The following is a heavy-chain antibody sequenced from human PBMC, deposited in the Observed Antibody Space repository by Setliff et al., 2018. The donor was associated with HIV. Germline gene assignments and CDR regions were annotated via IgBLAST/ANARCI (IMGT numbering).Heavy chain of an antibody. V-gene: IGHV4-59*08. CDR1: GGSISTSH. D-gene: IGHD5-18*01. CDR2: IYKSGST. J-gene: IGHJ4*02. CDR3: GRLSDTAMASFDS. Sequence: SETLSLTCSVSGGSISTSHWSWIRQPPGKGLEWIGYIYKSGSTSYNASLKSRVTISADTSKNQFSLKLRSVTAADTAVYYCGRLSDTAMASFDSWGQGTLVTVSS.